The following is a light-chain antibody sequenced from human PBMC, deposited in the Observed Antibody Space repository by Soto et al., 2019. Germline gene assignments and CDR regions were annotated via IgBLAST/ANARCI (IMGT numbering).Light chain of an antibody. CDR2: RAS. V-gene: IGKV3-15*01. CDR3: QQYSDLPMT. J-gene: IGKJ5*01. CDR1: ESVSDA. Sequence: ISLSQSPVNLPASTEKRATLSCRASESVSDALAWHKQKPGRAPRLLIYRASTRAAGVSARISGSGSGTDFTLTISSFEPEDFAVYYCQQYSDLPMTFCQGTRPEI.